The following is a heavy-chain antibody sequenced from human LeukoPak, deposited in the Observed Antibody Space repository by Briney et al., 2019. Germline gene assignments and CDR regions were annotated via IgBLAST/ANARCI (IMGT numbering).Heavy chain of an antibody. J-gene: IGHJ5*02. CDR1: GGTFSSHA. CDR2: IIPIFGTA. CDR3: ARDHSTLEWLSEPGWFDP. Sequence: SVKVSCKASGGTFSSHAISWVRQAPGQGLEWMGGIIPIFGTANYAQKFQGRVTITTDESTSTAYMELRSLRSDDTAVYYCARDHSTLEWLSEPGWFDPWGQGTLVTVSS. D-gene: IGHD3-3*01. V-gene: IGHV1-69*05.